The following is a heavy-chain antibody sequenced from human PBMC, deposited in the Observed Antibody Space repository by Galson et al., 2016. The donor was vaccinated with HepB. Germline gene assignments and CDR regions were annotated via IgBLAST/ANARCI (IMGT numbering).Heavy chain of an antibody. CDR1: GFSISSNYY. V-gene: IGHV4-38-2*02. J-gene: IGHJ4*02. CDR2: FSNSGDT. CDR3: ARVSFRTLGY. Sequence: SETLSLTCTVSGFSISSNYYWGWIRQPPGKGLEWIGSFSNSGDTFYNPSLKSRVTMSRDTSKNQFSVSLSSVTAADTAVYFCARVSFRTLGYWGQGTLVTVSS.